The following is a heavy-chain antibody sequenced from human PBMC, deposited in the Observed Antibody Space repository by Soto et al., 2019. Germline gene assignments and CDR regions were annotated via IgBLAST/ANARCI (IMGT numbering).Heavy chain of an antibody. Sequence: TLSLTCTVPGGSISSYYWSWIRQPPGKGLEWIGYIYYSGSTNYNPSLKSRVTISVDTSKNQFSLKLSSVTAADTAVYYCARAPRGNYGYPSYFDYWGQGTLVTVSS. CDR3: ARAPRGNYGYPSYFDY. D-gene: IGHD3-10*01. V-gene: IGHV4-59*01. CDR1: GGSISSYY. CDR2: IYYSGST. J-gene: IGHJ4*02.